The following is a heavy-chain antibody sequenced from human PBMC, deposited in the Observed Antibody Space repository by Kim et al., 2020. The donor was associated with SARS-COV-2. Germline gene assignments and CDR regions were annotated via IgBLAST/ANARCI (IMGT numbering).Heavy chain of an antibody. Sequence: GGSLRLSCAASGFTFTNFAMTWVRRAPGKGLEWVSDVSGNGVTTYYADSVKGRFTISRDNSKNTLYLQMNSLRAEDTALYYCAKRGSFRYFDFWGQGTLVTVSS. CDR2: VSGNGVTT. D-gene: IGHD3-9*01. CDR3: AKRGSFRYFDF. CDR1: GFTFTNFA. J-gene: IGHJ4*02. V-gene: IGHV3-23*01.